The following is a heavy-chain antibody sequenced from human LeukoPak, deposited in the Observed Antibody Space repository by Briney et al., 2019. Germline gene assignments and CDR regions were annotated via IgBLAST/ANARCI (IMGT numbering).Heavy chain of an antibody. CDR2: IYTSGST. D-gene: IGHD4-11*01. CDR1: GGSISSYY. V-gene: IGHV4-4*07. Sequence: SETLSLTCTVSGGSISSYYWSWIRQPAGKGLEWIGRIYTSGSTNYNPSLKSRVTMSVDTSKNQFSLKLSSVTAADTAVYYCAREGVQKRNHYWFDPWGQGTLVTVSS. J-gene: IGHJ5*02. CDR3: AREGVQKRNHYWFDP.